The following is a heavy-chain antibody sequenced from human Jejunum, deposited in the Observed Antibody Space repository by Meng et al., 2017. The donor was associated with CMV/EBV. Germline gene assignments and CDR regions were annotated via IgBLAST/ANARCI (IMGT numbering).Heavy chain of an antibody. CDR3: AKRTGYSSGWFYDY. V-gene: IGHV3-33*06. J-gene: IGHJ4*02. CDR2: LWYDGSRK. CDR1: GFPLNSYG. Sequence: SGFPLNSYGIHWVRQFPGKGLEWVAVLWYDGSRKYFADSVQGRFSISRDDSKNTLYLQMSSLRAEDTAVYYCAKRTGYSSGWFYDYWGQGNLVTVS. D-gene: IGHD6-19*01.